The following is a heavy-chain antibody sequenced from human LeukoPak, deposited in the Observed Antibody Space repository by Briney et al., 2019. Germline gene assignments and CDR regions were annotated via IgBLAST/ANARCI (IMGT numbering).Heavy chain of an antibody. D-gene: IGHD4-23*01. CDR1: GGSFSGYY. CDR2: IYTSGST. V-gene: IGHV4-59*10. Sequence: SETLSLTCAVYGGSFSGYYWSWIRQPPGKGLEWIGRIYTSGSTNYNPSLKSRVTISVDTSKNQFSLKLSSVTAADTAVYYCARGYGGNSDLFDYWGQGTLVTVSS. CDR3: ARGYGGNSDLFDY. J-gene: IGHJ4*02.